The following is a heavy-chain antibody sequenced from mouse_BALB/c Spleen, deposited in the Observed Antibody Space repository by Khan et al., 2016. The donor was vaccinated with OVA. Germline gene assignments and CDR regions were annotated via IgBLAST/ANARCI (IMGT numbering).Heavy chain of an antibody. D-gene: IGHD1-1*01. Sequence: QVQLQQSGAELVKAGASVKMSCKASGYTFTSYWMHWVKQRLGQGLEWFAETNPTNGRTYYNAKFKSKATLTVDKSSRTAYMLLSGPTFEDSAVYYCARIKKIVATYFDYWGQGTTLTVSS. CDR2: TNPTNGRT. V-gene: IGHV1S81*02. J-gene: IGHJ2*01. CDR3: ARIKKIVATYFDY. CDR1: GYTFTSYW.